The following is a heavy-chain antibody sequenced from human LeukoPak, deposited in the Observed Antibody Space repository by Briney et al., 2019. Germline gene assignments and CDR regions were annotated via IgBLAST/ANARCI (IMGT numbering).Heavy chain of an antibody. Sequence: SQTLSLTCTVAGGSISSGSYYWSWIRQPAGKGLEWIGRIYTSGSTNYNPSLKSRVTMSVDTSKNQFSLKLSSVTAADTAVYYCARATAVAGSYYYYMDVWGKGTTVTISS. D-gene: IGHD6-19*01. CDR1: GGSISSGSYY. V-gene: IGHV4-61*02. J-gene: IGHJ6*03. CDR3: ARATAVAGSYYYYMDV. CDR2: IYTSGST.